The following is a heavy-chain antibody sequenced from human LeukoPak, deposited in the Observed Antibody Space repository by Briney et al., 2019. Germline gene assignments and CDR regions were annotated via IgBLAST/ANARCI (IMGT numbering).Heavy chain of an antibody. CDR3: ARHRIAATGSQYYFDY. CDR1: GVSISDYY. Sequence: KASETLSLTCTVSGVSISDYYWSWIRQPAGKGLEWIGRIYTSGSTNYNPSLKSRVTMSVDTSKNQFSLKLSSVTAADTAMYYCARHRIAATGSQYYFDYWGQGTLVTVSS. J-gene: IGHJ4*02. V-gene: IGHV4-4*07. D-gene: IGHD6-13*01. CDR2: IYTSGST.